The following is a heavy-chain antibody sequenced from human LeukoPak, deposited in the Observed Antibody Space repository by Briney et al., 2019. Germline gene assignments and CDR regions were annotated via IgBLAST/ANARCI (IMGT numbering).Heavy chain of an antibody. D-gene: IGHD4/OR15-4a*01. CDR1: GGSISSDY. CDR2: IFTSGST. V-gene: IGHV4-4*07. J-gene: IGHJ5*02. CDR3: SRGGANDL. Sequence: SETLSLTCTVSGGSISSDYWSWIRQPAGKGLEWIGRIFTSGSTSYNPSLKSRVTMSLDTSKNPFSLKLSSVTAADTAVYFCSRGGANDLWGQGTLVTVSS.